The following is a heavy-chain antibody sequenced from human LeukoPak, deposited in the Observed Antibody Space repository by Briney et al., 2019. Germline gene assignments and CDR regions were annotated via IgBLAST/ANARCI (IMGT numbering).Heavy chain of an antibody. CDR1: GFTFSTFA. CDR3: ARRRVRGVIGI. Sequence: GGSLRLSCVASGFTFSTFAMSWVRQAPGKGLEWVSTISETGRSTYYVDSVKGRFTISRDNAKNSLYLQMNSLRAEDTAVYYCARRRVRGVIGIWGQGTMVTVSS. V-gene: IGHV3-7*01. D-gene: IGHD3-10*01. CDR2: ISETGRST. J-gene: IGHJ3*02.